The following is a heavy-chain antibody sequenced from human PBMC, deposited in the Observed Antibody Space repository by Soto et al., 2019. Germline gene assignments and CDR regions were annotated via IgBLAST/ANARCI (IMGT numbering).Heavy chain of an antibody. CDR2: ISYDGSNK. V-gene: IGHV3-30*03. CDR1: GFTFSSYG. D-gene: IGHD5-18*01. CDR3: AIFRSSSGYGYVGEHGMDV. Sequence: GGSLRLSCAASGFTFSSYGMHWVRQAPGKGLEWVAVISYDGSNKYYADSVKGRFTISRDNSKNTLYLQMNSLRAEDTAVYYCAIFRSSSGYGYVGEHGMDVWGQGTTVTVSS. J-gene: IGHJ6*02.